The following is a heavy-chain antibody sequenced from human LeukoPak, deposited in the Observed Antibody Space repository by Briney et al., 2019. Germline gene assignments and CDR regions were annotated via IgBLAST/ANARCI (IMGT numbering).Heavy chain of an antibody. CDR3: AKELRYFAWLSPFDY. V-gene: IGHV3-30*02. Sequence: PGGSLRLSCAASGFTFSSYGMHWVRQAPGKGLEWVAFIRYDGSNKYYADSVKGRFTISRDNSKNTLYLQMNSLRAEDTAVYYCAKELRYFAWLSPFDYWGQGTLVTVSS. CDR1: GFTFSSYG. J-gene: IGHJ4*02. CDR2: IRYDGSNK. D-gene: IGHD3-9*01.